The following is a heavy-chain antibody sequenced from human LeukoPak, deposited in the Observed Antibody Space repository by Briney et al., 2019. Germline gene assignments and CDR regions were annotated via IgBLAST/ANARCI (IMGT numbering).Heavy chain of an antibody. D-gene: IGHD3-10*01. V-gene: IGHV4-4*07. CDR1: GGSISSYY. CDR2: IYTSGST. J-gene: IGHJ3*02. Sequence: SETLSLTCTVSGGSISSYYWSWIRQPAGKGLEWIGRIYTSGSTNYNPSLKSRVTMSVDTSKNQFSLKLSSVTDADTAVYYCARDSGYYGSGSLDAFDIWGQGTMVTVSS. CDR3: ARDSGYYGSGSLDAFDI.